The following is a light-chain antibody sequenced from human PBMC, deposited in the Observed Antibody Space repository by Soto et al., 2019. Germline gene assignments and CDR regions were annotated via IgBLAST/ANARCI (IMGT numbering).Light chain of an antibody. CDR3: MQATHLPRT. J-gene: IGKJ1*01. CDR1: QSLEYREGKTY. CDR2: KVS. V-gene: IGKV2-30*01. Sequence: VVMTQSPLSLPVTLGQPASISCRSNQSLEYREGKTYLHWFQQRPGQSQRRLIYKVSDRDSGVPDRFSGRGSGTDFTMKISRVEAEDVGVYYCMQATHLPRTFGQGTKVEIK.